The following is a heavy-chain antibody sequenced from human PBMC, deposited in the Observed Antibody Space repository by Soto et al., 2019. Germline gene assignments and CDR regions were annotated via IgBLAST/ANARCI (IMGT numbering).Heavy chain of an antibody. CDR2: INHSGST. J-gene: IGHJ4*02. CDR1: GGSFSGYY. CDR3: ARESIAAAGTAPPRGIDY. Sequence: QVQLQQWGAGLLKPSETLSLTCAVYGGSFSGYYWSWIRQPPGKGLEWIGEINHSGSTNYNPSLKSRVTISVGTSKSQFSLKLSSVTAADAAVYYCARESIAAAGTAPPRGIDYWGQGTLVTVSS. D-gene: IGHD6-13*01. V-gene: IGHV4-34*01.